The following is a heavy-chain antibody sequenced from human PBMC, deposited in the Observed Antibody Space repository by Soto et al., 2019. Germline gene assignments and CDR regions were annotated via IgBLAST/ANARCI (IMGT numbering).Heavy chain of an antibody. V-gene: IGHV1-18*01. CDR3: ARDDYDILTGSPRDAFDI. CDR1: GYTFTSYG. D-gene: IGHD3-9*01. CDR2: ISAYNGNT. J-gene: IGHJ3*02. Sequence: EASVKVSCKASGYTFTSYGISWVRQDPGQGLEWMGWISAYNGNTNYAQKLQGRVTMTTDTSTSTAYMELRSLRSDDTAVYYCARDDYDILTGSPRDAFDIWGQGTMVTVSS.